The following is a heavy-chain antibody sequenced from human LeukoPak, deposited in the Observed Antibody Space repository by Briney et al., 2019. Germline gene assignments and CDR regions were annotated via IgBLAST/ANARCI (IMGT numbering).Heavy chain of an antibody. D-gene: IGHD3-10*01. CDR2: ISYDGSNK. CDR3: AKEDGSGSYYGGAFDI. Sequence: HAGGSLRLSCAASGFTFSSYGMHWVRQAPGKGLEWVAVISYDGSNKYYAESVKGRFTISRDNSKNTLYLQMNSLRAEDTAVYYCAKEDGSGSYYGGAFDIWGQGTMVTVSS. V-gene: IGHV3-30*18. CDR1: GFTFSSYG. J-gene: IGHJ3*02.